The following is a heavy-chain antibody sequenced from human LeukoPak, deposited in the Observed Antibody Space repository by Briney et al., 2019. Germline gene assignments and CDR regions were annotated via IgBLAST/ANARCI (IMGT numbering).Heavy chain of an antibody. CDR3: ARWGDLYWYFDL. V-gene: IGHV4-61*02. Sequence: PSETLSLTCTVSGGSISSGSYYWNWIRQPAGKGLEWIGRIYTSGTTDYNPSLKSRVTISVDTSKNQFSLKLSSVTAADTAVYYCARWGDLYWYFDLWAVASWSLSPQ. CDR2: IYTSGTT. D-gene: IGHD2-21*02. J-gene: IGHJ2*01. CDR1: GGSISSGSYY.